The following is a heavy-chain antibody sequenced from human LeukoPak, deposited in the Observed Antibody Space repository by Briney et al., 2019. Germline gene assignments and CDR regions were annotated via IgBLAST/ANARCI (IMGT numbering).Heavy chain of an antibody. V-gene: IGHV3-53*01. CDR1: GFTVSINY. CDR2: IYTTGKT. Sequence: GGSLRLSYAASGFTVSINYMSWVRQAPGEGLEWVSVIYTTGKTYYADSVKGRFTISRDSSKNTLYLQMNSLRSEDTAVYYCAKGGGPYHLPTDYWGQGTLVTVSS. CDR3: AKGGGPYHLPTDY. D-gene: IGHD2-2*01. J-gene: IGHJ4*02.